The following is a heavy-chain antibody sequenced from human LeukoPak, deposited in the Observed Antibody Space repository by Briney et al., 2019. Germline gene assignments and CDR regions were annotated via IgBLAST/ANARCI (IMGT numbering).Heavy chain of an antibody. CDR2: ISSSAGST. J-gene: IGHJ4*02. CDR1: GFTFSSYG. Sequence: GGSLRLSCVASGFTFSSYGMTWVRQAPGKGPEWVSVISSSAGSTYYADSVKGRFTISRDNSKNTLYLQMNSLRAEDTAVYYCARGEAYYYDSSGYYLMWGQGTLVTVSS. D-gene: IGHD3-22*01. CDR3: ARGEAYYYDSSGYYLM. V-gene: IGHV3-23*01.